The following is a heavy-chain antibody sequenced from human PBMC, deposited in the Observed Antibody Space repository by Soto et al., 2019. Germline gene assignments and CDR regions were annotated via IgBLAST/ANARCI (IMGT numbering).Heavy chain of an antibody. Sequence: EVQLVESGGGLVQPGGSLRLSCAGAGFSLENYWMSWVRQAPGKGMEWVANIKPDGSETNYVDSVMGRFTTSRDNANNSPILLVNRLRADETAVYFCARVSLTGGYGVVDYWGQGTLVTVSS. J-gene: IGHJ4*02. V-gene: IGHV3-7*04. CDR1: GFSLENYW. D-gene: IGHD5-12*01. CDR2: IKPDGSET. CDR3: ARVSLTGGYGVVDY.